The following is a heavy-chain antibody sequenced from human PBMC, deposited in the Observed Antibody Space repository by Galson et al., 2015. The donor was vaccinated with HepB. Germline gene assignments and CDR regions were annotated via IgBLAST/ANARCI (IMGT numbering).Heavy chain of an antibody. J-gene: IGHJ4*02. Sequence: SLRLSCAASGLNFAGYATTWVRQAPGKGLQWVSAISGSDDSTYYADSLKGRFTMSRDSSRSTVYLQMNSLRAEDTAVYYCAKSAFSYGFAVYWGQGTLVTVSS. CDR1: GLNFAGYA. D-gene: IGHD5-18*01. V-gene: IGHV3-23*01. CDR2: ISGSDDST. CDR3: AKSAFSYGFAVY.